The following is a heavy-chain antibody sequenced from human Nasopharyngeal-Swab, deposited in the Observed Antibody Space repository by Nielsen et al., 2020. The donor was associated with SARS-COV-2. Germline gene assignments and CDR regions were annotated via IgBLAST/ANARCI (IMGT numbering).Heavy chain of an antibody. CDR2: ISYDGRNK. CDR3: ASPTIFGVIALDY. J-gene: IGHJ4*02. V-gene: IGHV3-30*04. D-gene: IGHD3-3*01. Sequence: GESLKISCAASGFTFSSYAMHWVRQAPGKGLEWVAVISYDGRNKYYADSVKGRFTISRDNSKNTLYLQMNSLRAEDTAVYYCASPTIFGVIALDYWGQGTLVTVSS. CDR1: GFTFSSYA.